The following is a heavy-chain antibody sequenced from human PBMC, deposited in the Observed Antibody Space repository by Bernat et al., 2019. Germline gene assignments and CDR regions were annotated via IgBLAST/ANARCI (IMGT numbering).Heavy chain of an antibody. D-gene: IGHD2-2*01. CDR2: FDPEDGET. CDR1: GYTLTELS. CDR3: ATVGYCSSTSCLHLYYYYGMDV. Sequence: QVQLVQSGAEVKKPGASVKVSCKVSGYTLTELSMHWVRQAPGKGLEWMGGFDPEDGETIYVQKFQGRVTMTEDTSTDTAYMELSSLRSEDTAVYYCATVGYCSSTSCLHLYYYYGMDVWGQGTTVTVSS. V-gene: IGHV1-24*01. J-gene: IGHJ6*02.